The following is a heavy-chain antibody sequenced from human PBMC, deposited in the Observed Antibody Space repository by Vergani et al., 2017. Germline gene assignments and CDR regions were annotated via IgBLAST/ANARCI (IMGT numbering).Heavy chain of an antibody. CDR3: AREKGSGGILWLDAFDI. V-gene: IGHV1-18*01. CDR2: IIAYNDNT. D-gene: IGHD2-21*01. Sequence: QVHLVQSGAEVKKPGASVKVSCKASGYTFTNYGISWMRQAPGQGLEWMGWIIAYNDNTNYAQKVQGRVTMTTDTSTSTAYMELRRLRSDDTAVYYCAREKGSGGILWLDAFDIWGQGTMVSVSS. J-gene: IGHJ3*02. CDR1: GYTFTNYG.